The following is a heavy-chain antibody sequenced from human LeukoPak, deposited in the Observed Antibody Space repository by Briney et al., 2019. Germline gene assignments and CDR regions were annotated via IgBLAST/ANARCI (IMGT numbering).Heavy chain of an antibody. V-gene: IGHV1-69*04. Sequence: AASVKVSCKDSGCTFISYAISWVRQAPGQGLEWMGRIIPILGIANYAQKFQGRVTITADKSTSTAYMELSSLRSEDTAVYYCARASDGGGGYYVDYWGQGTLVTVSS. CDR1: GCTFISYA. CDR2: IIPILGIA. J-gene: IGHJ4*02. D-gene: IGHD3-10*01. CDR3: ARASDGGGGYYVDY.